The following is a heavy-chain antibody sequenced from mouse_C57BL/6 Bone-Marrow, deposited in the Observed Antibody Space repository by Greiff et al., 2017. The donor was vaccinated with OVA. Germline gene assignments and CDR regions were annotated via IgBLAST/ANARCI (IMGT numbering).Heavy chain of an antibody. D-gene: IGHD1-1*01. CDR2: IHPNSGST. Sequence: QVQLQQPGAELVKPGASVKLSCKASGYTFTSYWMHWVKQRPGQGLEWIGMIHPNSGSTNYNEKFKSKATLTVDKSSSTAYMQLSSLTSEDSAVYYCAIRRRGTVVDYYAMDYWGQGTSVTVSS. J-gene: IGHJ4*01. V-gene: IGHV1-64*01. CDR3: AIRRRGTVVDYYAMDY. CDR1: GYTFTSYW.